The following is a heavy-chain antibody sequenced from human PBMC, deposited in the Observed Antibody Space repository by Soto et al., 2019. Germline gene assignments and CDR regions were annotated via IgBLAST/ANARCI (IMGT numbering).Heavy chain of an antibody. CDR2: ISSSSSYI. V-gene: IGHV3-21*04. Sequence: ETLSLTCTLSGGSIGSSHWSWIRQSPGKGLEWVSTISSSSSYIYYADSVKGRFTISRDNAENSLCLQMNSLRAEDTAVYYCVKVLLDSSGWFRFVFDYWGQGTLVTVSS. CDR1: GGSIGSSH. D-gene: IGHD6-19*01. CDR3: VKVLLDSSGWFRFVFDY. J-gene: IGHJ4*02.